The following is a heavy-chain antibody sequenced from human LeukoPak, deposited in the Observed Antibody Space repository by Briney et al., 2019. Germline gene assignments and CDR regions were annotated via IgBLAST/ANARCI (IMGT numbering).Heavy chain of an antibody. D-gene: IGHD6-6*01. J-gene: IGHJ6*02. CDR1: GFTFTSSA. CDR3: AARLSSMNYYGMDV. Sequence: SVKVSCKASGFTFTSSAMQWVRQARGQRPEWIGWIVVGSGNTNYAQKFQERVTITRDMSTSTAYMELSSLRSEDTAVYYCAARLSSMNYYGMDVWGQGTTVTVSS. V-gene: IGHV1-58*02. CDR2: IVVGSGNT.